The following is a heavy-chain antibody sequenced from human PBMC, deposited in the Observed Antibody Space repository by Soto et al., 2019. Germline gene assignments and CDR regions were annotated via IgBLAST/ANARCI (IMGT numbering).Heavy chain of an antibody. Sequence: SETLSLTCAVYGGTFSGYYWSWIRQPPGKGLEWIGEINHSGSTNYNPSLKSRVTISVDTSKNQFSLKLSSVTAAETAVYYCARRSWLLIFYYYYYYMNVWGKGTTVTVPS. CDR2: INHSGST. V-gene: IGHV4-34*01. CDR3: ARRSWLLIFYYYYYYMNV. J-gene: IGHJ6*03. D-gene: IGHD3-9*01. CDR1: GGTFSGYY.